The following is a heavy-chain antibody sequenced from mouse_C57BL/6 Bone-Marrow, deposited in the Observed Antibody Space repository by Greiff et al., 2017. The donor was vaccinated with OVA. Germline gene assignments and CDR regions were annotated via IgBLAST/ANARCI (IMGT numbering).Heavy chain of an antibody. CDR3: AHYYGSSPFAY. J-gene: IGHJ3*01. Sequence: VQLQESGAELARPGASVKLSCNASGYTFTSYGISWVKQRTGQGLEWIGEIYPRSGNTYYNEKFKGKATLTADKSSSTAYMELSSLTSEDSAVYYCAHYYGSSPFAYWGQGTLVTVSA. CDR1: GYTFTSYG. D-gene: IGHD1-1*01. CDR2: IYPRSGNT. V-gene: IGHV1-81*01.